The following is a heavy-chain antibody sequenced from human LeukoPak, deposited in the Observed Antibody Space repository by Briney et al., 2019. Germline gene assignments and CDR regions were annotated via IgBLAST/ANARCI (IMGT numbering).Heavy chain of an antibody. CDR2: ISGSGDGT. V-gene: IGHV3-23*01. CDR1: GFTFSSHW. J-gene: IGHJ4*02. Sequence: PGGSLRLSCAASGFTFSSHWMHWVRQAPGKGLEWVSVISGSGDGTYYADSVKGRFTISRDNSKNTLYLQMNGLRAEDTAVYFCAKQSAGSAAWYSLHYDFWGQGTLVTVSS. CDR3: AKQSAGSAAWYSLHYDF. D-gene: IGHD6-13*01.